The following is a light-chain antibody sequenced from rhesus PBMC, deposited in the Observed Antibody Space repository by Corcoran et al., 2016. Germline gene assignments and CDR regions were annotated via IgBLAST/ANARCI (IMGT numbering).Light chain of an antibody. CDR2: EAS. CDR3: QHYYSTPWT. Sequence: DIQMTQSPSSLSASVGDRVTITCRASQGITNDLDWYQQKQGETPKLLIYEASSLQSGIPSRFSGSVSGTDFTRTFSSLQSEDFATYYCQHYYSTPWTFGKGTKVEIK. V-gene: IGKV1-25*01. J-gene: IGKJ1*01. CDR1: QGITND.